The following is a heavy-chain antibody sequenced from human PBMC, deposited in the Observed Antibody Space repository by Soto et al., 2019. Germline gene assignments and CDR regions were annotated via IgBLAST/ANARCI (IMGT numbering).Heavy chain of an antibody. V-gene: IGHV3-53*04. CDR1: GFTVSSNY. Sequence: EVQLVESGGGLVQPGGSLRLSCAASGFTVSSNYMSWVRQAPGKGLEWVSGIYSGGSTYYADSVKGRFTISRHNSKNTLYLQMNSLRAEDTAVYYCASRYCSGGSCYLDAFDIWGQGTMVTVSS. CDR3: ASRYCSGGSCYLDAFDI. D-gene: IGHD2-15*01. J-gene: IGHJ3*02. CDR2: IYSGGST.